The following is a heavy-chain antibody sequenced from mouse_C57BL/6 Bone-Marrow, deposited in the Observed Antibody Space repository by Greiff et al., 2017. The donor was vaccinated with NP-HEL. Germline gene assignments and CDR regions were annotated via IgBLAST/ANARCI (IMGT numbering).Heavy chain of an antibody. D-gene: IGHD2-2*01. CDR1: GYTFTSYW. Sequence: VQLQQPGAELVRPGPSVKLSCKASGYTFTSYWMHWVKQRPGQGLEWIGVIDPSDSYTNYNQKFKGKATLTVDTSSSTAYMQLSSLTSEDSAVYYCARGGGYAWFAYWGQGTLVTVSA. CDR2: IDPSDSYT. V-gene: IGHV1-59*01. J-gene: IGHJ3*01. CDR3: ARGGGYAWFAY.